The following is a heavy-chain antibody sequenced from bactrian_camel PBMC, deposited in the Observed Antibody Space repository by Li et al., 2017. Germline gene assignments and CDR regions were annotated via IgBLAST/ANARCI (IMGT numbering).Heavy chain of an antibody. J-gene: IGHJ6*01. Sequence: HVQLVESGGGAVQTGGSLRLTCTAVGLTFEGGNQGWYREAPGNEFELVSSIAPDGSRWYADSVQGRFTISKDNAKNTLYLQMNSLKPEDTAMYYCAADPRTGLLLKLLILTGVDFAYWGQGTQVTVS. CDR3: AADPRTGLLLKLLILTGVDFAY. D-gene: IGHD3*01. CDR1: GLTFEGGN. CDR2: IAPDGSR. V-gene: IGHV3S55*01.